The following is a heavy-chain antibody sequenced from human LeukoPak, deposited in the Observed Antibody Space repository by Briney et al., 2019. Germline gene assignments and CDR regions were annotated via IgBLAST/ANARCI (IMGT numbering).Heavy chain of an antibody. Sequence: PSETLSLTCTVSGGSVTKYYWHWIRQAPGKGLEWIGFIFHTGITNYNPSLKSRVTISVDTSKNQFSLKLTSVTAADTAVYFCARDLFPINWFESWGQGTLVTFSS. V-gene: IGHV4-59*02. CDR3: ARDLFPINWFES. D-gene: IGHD2-2*02. CDR2: IFHTGIT. CDR1: GGSVTKYY. J-gene: IGHJ5*01.